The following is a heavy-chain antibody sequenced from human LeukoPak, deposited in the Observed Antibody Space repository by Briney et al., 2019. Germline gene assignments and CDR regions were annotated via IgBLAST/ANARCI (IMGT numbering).Heavy chain of an antibody. CDR2: IIPIFGTA. Sequence: GSSVKVSCKASGGTFSSYAISWVRQAPGQGLEWMGGIIPIFGTANYAQKFQGRVTITADESTSTAYMELSSLRSEDTAVYYCARGGAYYYDSSGYYPAHWGQGTLVTVSS. D-gene: IGHD3-22*01. CDR3: ARGGAYYYDSSGYYPAH. J-gene: IGHJ4*02. V-gene: IGHV1-69*01. CDR1: GGTFSSYA.